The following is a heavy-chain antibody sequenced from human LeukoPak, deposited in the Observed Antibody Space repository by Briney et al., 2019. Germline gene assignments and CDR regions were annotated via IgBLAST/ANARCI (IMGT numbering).Heavy chain of an antibody. V-gene: IGHV1-46*01. J-gene: IGHJ6*03. CDR1: GYTFTSYG. D-gene: IGHD6-19*01. CDR2: INPSGGST. CDR3: AIGSGWFDYYYYMDV. Sequence: ASVKVSCKASGYTFTSYGISWVRQAPGQGLEWMGIINPSGGSTSYAQKFQGRVTMTRDTSTSTVYMELSSLRSEDTAVYYCAIGSGWFDYYYYMDVWGKGTTVTVSS.